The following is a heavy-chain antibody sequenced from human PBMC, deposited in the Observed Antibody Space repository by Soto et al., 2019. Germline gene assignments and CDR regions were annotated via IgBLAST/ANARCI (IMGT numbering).Heavy chain of an antibody. Sequence: SETLSLTCAVSGGSISSTNWWSWVRQPPGKGLEWIGEIYHSGSTNYNPSLRSRVTISVDKANNQFFLKVNSVTAADTAMYYCARDRKPGIDYWGQGTLVTVS. CDR2: IYHSGST. D-gene: IGHD3-10*01. V-gene: IGHV4-4*02. J-gene: IGHJ4*02. CDR1: GGSISSTNW. CDR3: ARDRKPGIDY.